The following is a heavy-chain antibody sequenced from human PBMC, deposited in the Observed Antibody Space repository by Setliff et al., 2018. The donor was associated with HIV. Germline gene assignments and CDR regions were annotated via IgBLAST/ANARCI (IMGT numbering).Heavy chain of an antibody. CDR2: IIPIFGTT. D-gene: IGHD6-13*01. CDR3: ARDQSSSWTTGLDY. J-gene: IGHJ4*02. Sequence: SVKVSCKAFGGTFSNYGMSWVRQAPGQGLEWMGGIIPIFGTTNYAQKFQGRVTITTDESTTTAYMELSSLRAEDTALYYCARDQSSSWTTGLDYWGQGALVTVSS. V-gene: IGHV1-69*05. CDR1: GGTFSNYG.